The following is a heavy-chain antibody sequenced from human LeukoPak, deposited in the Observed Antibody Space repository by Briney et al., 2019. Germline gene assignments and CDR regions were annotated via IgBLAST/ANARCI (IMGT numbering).Heavy chain of an antibody. D-gene: IGHD3-22*01. Sequence: AGSLRLSCAASGFTFSNYEMNWVRQAPGKGLEWVSYISSSGSIYYADSVKGRFTISRDNAKNSLYLQMNSLRAEDTAIYYCASTNYYGSSGFSNWFDPWGQGTLVTVSS. CDR2: ISSSGSI. CDR3: ASTNYYGSSGFSNWFDP. V-gene: IGHV3-48*03. CDR1: GFTFSNYE. J-gene: IGHJ5*02.